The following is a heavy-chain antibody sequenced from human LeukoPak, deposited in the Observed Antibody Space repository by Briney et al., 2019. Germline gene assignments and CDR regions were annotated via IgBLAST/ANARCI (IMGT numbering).Heavy chain of an antibody. Sequence: SETLSLTCIVSGGSVSSGSYYWSWVRQPPGGGLKWVGYIYYSGNTKYNPSLKSRVTISVDMSKNQFSLKLSSVTAADTAVYYCARGHGSGSFDYWGQGTLVTVSS. V-gene: IGHV4-61*01. J-gene: IGHJ4*02. CDR3: ARGHGSGSFDY. CDR2: IYYSGNT. D-gene: IGHD3-10*01. CDR1: GGSVSSGSYY.